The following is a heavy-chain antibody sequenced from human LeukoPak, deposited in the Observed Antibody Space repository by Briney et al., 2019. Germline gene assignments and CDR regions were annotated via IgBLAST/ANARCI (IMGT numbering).Heavy chain of an antibody. D-gene: IGHD5-18*01. J-gene: IGHJ4*02. CDR3: ARDGYSYEFDY. Sequence: PGGSLRLSCVASGFTFSSYWMTWVRQAPGKGLEWVANIKTDGSLTYYVDSVKGRFTISRDNAKNSLYLQMNSLRAEDTAVYYCARDGYSYEFDYWGQGTLVTVSS. CDR1: GFTFSSYW. V-gene: IGHV3-7*01. CDR2: IKTDGSLT.